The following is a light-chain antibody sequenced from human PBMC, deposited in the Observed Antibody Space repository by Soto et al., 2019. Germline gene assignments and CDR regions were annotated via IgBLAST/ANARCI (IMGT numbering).Light chain of an antibody. CDR3: SSYPTSSTWV. CDR1: SSDIGIYKY. CDR2: EVT. Sequence: QSALTQPASVSGSPGQSIAISCTGSSSDIGIYKYVSWYQQHPGKVPKLIIYEVTNRPSGVSNRFSGSKSGNTASLTISGLQAEVEADYYCSSYPTSSTWVFGPGTKLTVL. V-gene: IGLV2-14*01. J-gene: IGLJ1*01.